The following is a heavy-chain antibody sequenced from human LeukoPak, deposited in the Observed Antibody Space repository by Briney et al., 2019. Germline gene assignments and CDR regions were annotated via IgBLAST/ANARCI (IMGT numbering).Heavy chain of an antibody. CDR2: IDTNNGGT. CDR1: GYTFTDYY. V-gene: IGHV1-2*02. J-gene: IGHJ3*02. Sequence: VASVKVSCKASGYTFTDYYMHWVRQAPGQGPEWMGWIDTNNGGTNYAQNFKGRVTMTRDTSVSTAYVEVSDLKSDDTAVYYCARGGPHHCFDIWAQGTMVTVSS. CDR3: ARGGPHHCFDI.